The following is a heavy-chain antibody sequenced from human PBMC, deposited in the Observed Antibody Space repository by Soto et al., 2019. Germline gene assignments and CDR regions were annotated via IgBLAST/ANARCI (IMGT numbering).Heavy chain of an antibody. Sequence: EVQLVESGGGLVQPGGSLRLSCAASGFTVSSNYMSWVRQAPGKGPEWVSVIYAGGTTYYADSVKGRFTISRDNSKNTLYLQMNSLRAEDTAVYYCARDRAYCGGDCYPVRFDYWGQGTLVTVSS. V-gene: IGHV3-66*01. CDR2: IYAGGTT. D-gene: IGHD2-21*02. CDR1: GFTVSSNY. J-gene: IGHJ4*02. CDR3: ARDRAYCGGDCYPVRFDY.